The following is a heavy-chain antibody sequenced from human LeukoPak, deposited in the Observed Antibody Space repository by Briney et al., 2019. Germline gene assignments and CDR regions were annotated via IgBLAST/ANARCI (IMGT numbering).Heavy chain of an antibody. CDR1: GGSISSDSYY. V-gene: IGHV4-39*01. CDR3: ASVVESDYFDY. J-gene: IGHJ4*02. CDR2: IYYNGDT. D-gene: IGHD2-21*01. Sequence: SETLSLTCTVSGGSISSDSYYWGWIRQPPGKGLEWIGSIYYNGDTHSNPSLKSRVAISVDTSRNQFSLKLSSVTAADTAVYYCASVVESDYFDYWGQGTLVTVSP.